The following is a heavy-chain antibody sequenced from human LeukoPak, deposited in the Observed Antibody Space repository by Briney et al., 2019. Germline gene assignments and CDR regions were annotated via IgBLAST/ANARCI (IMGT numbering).Heavy chain of an antibody. CDR3: AADSESYGGKANY. CDR2: IVVGSGNT. J-gene: IGHJ4*02. CDR1: GFTFTSSA. D-gene: IGHD4-23*01. Sequence: ASVKVSCKASGFTFTSSAMRWVRQARGQRLEWIGWIVVGSGNTNYAQKSQERVTITRDMSTSTAYMELSSLRSEDTAVYYCAADSESYGGKANYWGQGTLVTVSS. V-gene: IGHV1-58*02.